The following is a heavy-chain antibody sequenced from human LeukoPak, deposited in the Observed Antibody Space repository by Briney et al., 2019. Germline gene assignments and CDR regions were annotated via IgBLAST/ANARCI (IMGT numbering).Heavy chain of an antibody. D-gene: IGHD6-13*01. CDR3: ARRGIAAAGTGWFDP. J-gene: IGHJ5*02. V-gene: IGHV4-39*01. CDR2: IYYSGST. CDR1: GGSISSSSYY. Sequence: SETLSLTCTVSGGSISSSSYYWGWIRQPPGKGLEWIGSIYYSGSTYYNPSLKSRVTISVDTSKNQFSLKLSSVTAADTAVYYCARRGIAAAGTGWFDPWGQGTLVTVSS.